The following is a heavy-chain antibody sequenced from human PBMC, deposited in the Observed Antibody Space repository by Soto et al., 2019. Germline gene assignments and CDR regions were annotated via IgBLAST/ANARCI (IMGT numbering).Heavy chain of an antibody. J-gene: IGHJ4*02. CDR1: GFTFSSYA. CDR2: ISYDGSNK. Sequence: QVQLVESGGGVVQPGRSLRLSCAASGFTFSSYAMHWVRQAPGKGLEWVAVISYDGSNKYYADSVKGRFTISRDNSKNTLYLQMISLRAEDTAVYYWSRGDTAMCIFDYWGQGTLVTVSS. CDR3: SRGDTAMCIFDY. V-gene: IGHV3-30-3*01. D-gene: IGHD5-18*01.